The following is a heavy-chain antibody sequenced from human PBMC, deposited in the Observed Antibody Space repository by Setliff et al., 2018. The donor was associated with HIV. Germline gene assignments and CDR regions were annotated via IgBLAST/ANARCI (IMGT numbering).Heavy chain of an antibody. Sequence: ASVKVSCKASGGTLSTYAGSWVRQAPGQGLEWMGGIIPVFGPADYAKKFQGRVTITADDSTRTADMELSSLRSEDTAVYYCAILPVYWFDPWGQGTPVTVSS. D-gene: IGHD1-20*01. CDR1: GGTLSTYA. CDR2: IIPVFGPA. J-gene: IGHJ5*02. CDR3: AILPVYWFDP. V-gene: IGHV1-69*13.